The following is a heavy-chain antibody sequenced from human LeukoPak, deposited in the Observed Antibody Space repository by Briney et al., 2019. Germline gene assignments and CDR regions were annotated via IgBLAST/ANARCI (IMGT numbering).Heavy chain of an antibody. CDR2: IHHSGST. Sequence: SETLSLTCAVSGYSISAYSISAGSYWGWIRQPPGKGLEWIASIHHSGSTYYNPFFKSRVTISLDTSKNQLSLRLSSVTAADTAVYYCARDGPGPREERFNYWGQGTLVTVSS. CDR1: GYSISAYSISAGSY. CDR3: ARDGPGPREERFNY. V-gene: IGHV4-38-2*02. J-gene: IGHJ4*02.